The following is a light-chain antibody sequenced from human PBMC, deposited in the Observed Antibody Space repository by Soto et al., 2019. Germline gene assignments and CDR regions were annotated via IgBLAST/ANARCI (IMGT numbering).Light chain of an antibody. Sequence: DIQMTQSPSTLSASVGDRVTITCRANESISTWVAWYQQKPGKAPKFLIYDASSLGSGVPSRFSGGGSGTEFTLTINNLQPDDFATYYCQQYKSYSNTFGQGTKVDIK. CDR3: QQYKSYSNT. CDR1: ESISTW. J-gene: IGKJ1*01. V-gene: IGKV1-5*01. CDR2: DAS.